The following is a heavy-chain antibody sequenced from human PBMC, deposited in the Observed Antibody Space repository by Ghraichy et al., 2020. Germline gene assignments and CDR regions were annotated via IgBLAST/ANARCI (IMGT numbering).Heavy chain of an antibody. CDR2: IYTSGST. CDR3: ARTPVPAAVSLDAFDI. Sequence: LRLSCTVSGGSISSGSYYWSWIRQPAGKGLEWIGRIYTSGSTNYNPSLKSRVTISVDTSKNQFSLKLNSVTAADTAVYYCARTPVPAAVSLDAFDIWGQGTMVTVSS. CDR1: GGSISSGSYY. J-gene: IGHJ3*02. V-gene: IGHV4-61*02. D-gene: IGHD2-2*01.